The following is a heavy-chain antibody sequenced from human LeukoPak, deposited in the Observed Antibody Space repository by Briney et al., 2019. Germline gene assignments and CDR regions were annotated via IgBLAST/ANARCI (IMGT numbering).Heavy chain of an antibody. V-gene: IGHV4-4*07. CDR1: HGSISNYF. CDR3: ARDAYYYGSGSYPFDY. D-gene: IGHD3-10*01. Sequence: KPSETLSLACTVSHGSISNYFCSWLRQPAGKGLEWIGRIYTSGSTNYNPSLKSRVTMSVDTSKNQFSLKLSSVTAADTAVYYCARDAYYYGSGSYPFDYWGQGTLVTVSS. J-gene: IGHJ4*02. CDR2: IYTSGST.